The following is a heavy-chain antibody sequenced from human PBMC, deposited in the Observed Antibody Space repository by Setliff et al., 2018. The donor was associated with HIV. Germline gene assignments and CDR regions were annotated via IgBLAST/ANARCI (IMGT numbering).Heavy chain of an antibody. J-gene: IGHJ6*03. CDR2: MSFDGSNK. CDR1: GFTFSSYG. Sequence: GESLRLSCAASGFTFSSYGIHWVRQAPGKGLEWVAVMSFDGSNKFYAGSVKGRFSISRDNSKNTVYLQMNSLRAEDTALYYCARDAITMVRGHYYYMDVWGKGTTVTVSS. CDR3: ARDAITMVRGHYYYMDV. D-gene: IGHD3-10*01. V-gene: IGHV3-30*03.